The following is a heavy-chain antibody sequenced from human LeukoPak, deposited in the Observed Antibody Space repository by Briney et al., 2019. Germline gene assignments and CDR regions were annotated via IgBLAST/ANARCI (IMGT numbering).Heavy chain of an antibody. V-gene: IGHV3-7*01. J-gene: IGHJ4*02. D-gene: IGHD3-9*01. CDR1: GFAFSSYW. CDR3: ARAHTAPYFDWLLWNYFDY. CDR2: IDQDGSTK. Sequence: PGGSLRLPCAASGFAFSSYWMNWVRQAPGTGLEWVANIDQDGSTKYYLDSVKGRFTISRDNAKNSLYLQMNSLRAEETAVYYCARAHTAPYFDWLLWNYFDYWGQGTLVTVSS.